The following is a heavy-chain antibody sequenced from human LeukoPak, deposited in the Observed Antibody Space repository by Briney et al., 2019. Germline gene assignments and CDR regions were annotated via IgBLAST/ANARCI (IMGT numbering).Heavy chain of an antibody. D-gene: IGHD3-3*01. Sequence: ASVKVSCKASGGTFSSYAISWVRQAPGQGLEWMGRIIPIFGIANYAQKFQGRVTITADKSTSTAYMELSSLRSEDTAVYYCASHIRFLEWSYFDYWGQGTLVTVSS. CDR3: ASHIRFLEWSYFDY. CDR1: GGTFSSYA. V-gene: IGHV1-69*04. CDR2: IIPIFGIA. J-gene: IGHJ4*02.